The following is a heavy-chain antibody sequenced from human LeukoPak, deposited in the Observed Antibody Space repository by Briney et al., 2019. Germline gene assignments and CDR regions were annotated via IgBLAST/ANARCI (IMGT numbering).Heavy chain of an antibody. D-gene: IGHD4-17*01. CDR2: TYYGGST. CDR3: ARNGGLYGDYPWFDP. CDR1: GGSISDFY. V-gene: IGHV4-59*01. J-gene: IGHJ5*02. Sequence: PSETLSLTCTVSGGSISDFYWNWIRQPPGNGLEWIGYTYYGGSTKYNPSLKSRVTISIDTSKTQFSLKLSSVTTADTAVYYCARNGGLYGDYPWFDPWGQGSLVTVSS.